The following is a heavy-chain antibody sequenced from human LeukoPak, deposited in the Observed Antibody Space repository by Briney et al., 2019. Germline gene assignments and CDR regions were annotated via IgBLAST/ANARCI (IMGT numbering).Heavy chain of an antibody. D-gene: IGHD1-26*01. CDR1: GFTFSSYG. J-gene: IGHJ4*02. V-gene: IGHV3-33*08. Sequence: PGGSLRLSCAASGFTFSSYGMHWVRQAPGKGLEWVAVIWYDGTNKYYADSVKGRFTISRDNSKKTLYLQMNSLRAEDTAVYYCARDNSGNYPGNWGQGTLVTVSS. CDR2: IWYDGTNK. CDR3: ARDNSGNYPGN.